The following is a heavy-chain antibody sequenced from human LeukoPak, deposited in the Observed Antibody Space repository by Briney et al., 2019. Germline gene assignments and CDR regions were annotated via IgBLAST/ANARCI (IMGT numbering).Heavy chain of an antibody. CDR1: GYTFTSYA. J-gene: IGHJ4*02. CDR2: GNAGNGNT. CDR3: ARTPKDYYGSGSYYGDY. V-gene: IGHV1-3*02. Sequence: ASVKVSCKASGYTFTSYAMHWVRQAPGQRLEWMGWGNAGNGNTKYSQEFQGRVTITRDTSTSTAYMELRSLRSDDTAVYYCARTPKDYYGSGSYYGDYWGQGTLVTVSS. D-gene: IGHD3-10*01.